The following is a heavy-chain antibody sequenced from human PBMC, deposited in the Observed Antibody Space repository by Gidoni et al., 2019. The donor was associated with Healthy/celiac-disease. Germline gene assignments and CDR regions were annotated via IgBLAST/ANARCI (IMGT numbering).Heavy chain of an antibody. CDR2: ISDDGSKK. D-gene: IGHD2-21*01. Sequence: QVQLVESGGGVVQPGRSLRLSCAASGFPFSSYGMHWVLQAPGQGLEWVAVISDDGSKKYYADSVKGRFTISRDNSKNTLYLQMNSLRAEDTAVYYCAKYWRRRCGGEPYCGSGMDVWGQGTTVTVSS. CDR3: AKYWRRRCGGEPYCGSGMDV. CDR1: GFPFSSYG. J-gene: IGHJ6*02. V-gene: IGHV3-30*18.